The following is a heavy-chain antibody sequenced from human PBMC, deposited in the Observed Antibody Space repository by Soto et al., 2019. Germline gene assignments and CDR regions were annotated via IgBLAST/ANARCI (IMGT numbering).Heavy chain of an antibody. Sequence: SETLSLTCTVSGGSISGRGYSWGWIRQPPGKGPEWIGSFYYSGSTYYNPSLKSRVTISVDTSRNQFSLNLSSVTAADTAVYYCAIRFTSSSTIFDYWGQGTMVTVS. D-gene: IGHD6-6*01. CDR3: AIRFTSSSTIFDY. CDR2: FYYSGST. CDR1: GGSISGRGYS. V-gene: IGHV4-39*01. J-gene: IGHJ4*02.